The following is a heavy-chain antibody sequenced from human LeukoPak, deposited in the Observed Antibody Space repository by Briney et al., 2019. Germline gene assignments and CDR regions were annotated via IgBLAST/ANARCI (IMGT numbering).Heavy chain of an antibody. CDR3: ARGGGYASGLAY. V-gene: IGHV4-59*01. D-gene: IGHD5-12*01. CDR2: ISYSGNT. CDR1: GGSIRSYY. J-gene: IGHJ4*02. Sequence: SETLSLTCTVSGGSIRSYYWNWIRQPPGKGLEWIGYISYSGNTNYNPSLESRVTISVDTSKNQFSLSLTSVTAADTAVYYCARGGGYASGLAYWGQGTLVTVSS.